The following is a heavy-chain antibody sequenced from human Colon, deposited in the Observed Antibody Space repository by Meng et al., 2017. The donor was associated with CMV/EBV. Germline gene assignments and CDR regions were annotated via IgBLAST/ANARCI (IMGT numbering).Heavy chain of an antibody. Sequence: QVQLPQWGAGLLNPSETLSLPCAVDGGSFSGYYWTWIRQPPGKGLEWIGEIHHFGSSNYNPSLKSRVTISVDTSKKQFSLKVDSVTAADTAVYYCARGRTYQYGLDVWGQGTTVTVSS. V-gene: IGHV4-34*01. D-gene: IGHD2-2*01. J-gene: IGHJ6*02. CDR2: IHHFGSS. CDR1: GGSFSGYY. CDR3: ARGRTYQYGLDV.